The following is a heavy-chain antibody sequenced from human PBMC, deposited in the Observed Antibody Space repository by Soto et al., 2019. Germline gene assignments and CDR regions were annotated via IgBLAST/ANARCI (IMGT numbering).Heavy chain of an antibody. D-gene: IGHD6-13*01. CDR3: ARARYSSSWYDPPFDY. J-gene: IGHJ4*02. CDR1: GFTFSSYS. CDR2: ISSSSSYI. Sequence: PGGSLRLSCAASGFTFSSYSMNWVRQAPGKGLEWVSSISSSSSYIYYADSVKGRFTISRDNAKNSLYLQMNSLRAEDTAVYYCARARYSSSWYDPPFDYWGQGTLVTVSS. V-gene: IGHV3-21*01.